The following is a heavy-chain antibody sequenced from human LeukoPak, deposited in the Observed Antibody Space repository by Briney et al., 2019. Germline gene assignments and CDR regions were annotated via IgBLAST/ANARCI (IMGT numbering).Heavy chain of an antibody. CDR1: GFTFSSYG. V-gene: IGHV3-33*01. D-gene: IGHD4-17*01. J-gene: IGHJ4*02. CDR2: IWYDGSNK. Sequence: GGSLRLSCAASGFTFSSYGMHWVRQAPGKGLEWVAVIWYDGSNKYYADSVKGRFTISRDNSKNTLYLQMNSQRAEDTAVYYCARDTLITVTTWSFDYWGLGTLVTVSS. CDR3: ARDTLITVTTWSFDY.